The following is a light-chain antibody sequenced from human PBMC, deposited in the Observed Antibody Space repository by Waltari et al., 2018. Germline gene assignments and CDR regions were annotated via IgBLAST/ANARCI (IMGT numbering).Light chain of an antibody. CDR2: GAS. Sequence: EIVLTQSPGTLSLSPGERATLSCRASQSRRSTDLAGYQQKPGKAPRVLSHGASNRATGIPDRFSGSGSGTDFTLTISRLEPEDFAVYYCQQYGSSPWTFGQGTKVEIK. CDR3: QQYGSSPWT. J-gene: IGKJ1*01. V-gene: IGKV3-20*01. CDR1: QSRRSTD.